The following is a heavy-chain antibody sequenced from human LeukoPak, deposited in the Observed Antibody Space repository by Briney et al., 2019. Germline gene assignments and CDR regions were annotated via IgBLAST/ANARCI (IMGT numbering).Heavy chain of an antibody. CDR2: IYYSGST. Sequence: KPSDTLSLTCTVSSGSVNSGSYYWNWIRQPPGKGLEWIGYIYYSGSTNYNPSLKSRVTISVDTAKNQLSLKLSSVTAADTAVYYCARRAGYTSSWYEYWGQGTLVTVSS. D-gene: IGHD6-13*01. CDR3: ARRAGYTSSWYEY. V-gene: IGHV4-61*01. CDR1: SGSVNSGSYY. J-gene: IGHJ4*02.